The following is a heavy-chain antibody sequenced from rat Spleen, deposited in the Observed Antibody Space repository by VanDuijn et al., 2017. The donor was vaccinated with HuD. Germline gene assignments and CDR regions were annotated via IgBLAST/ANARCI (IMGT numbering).Heavy chain of an antibody. J-gene: IGHJ2*01. Sequence: EVQLVESGGGLVQPGRSLKLSCVASGFTFNDYWMTWIRQAPGKGLEWIASITNTGVNTYYPDSVTGRFTISRDHANNTLYLQMDSLRSEDTASYYCARRETSFDYWGQGVMVTVSS. V-gene: IGHV5-31*01. CDR1: GFTFNDYW. CDR3: ARRETSFDY. CDR2: ITNTGVNT.